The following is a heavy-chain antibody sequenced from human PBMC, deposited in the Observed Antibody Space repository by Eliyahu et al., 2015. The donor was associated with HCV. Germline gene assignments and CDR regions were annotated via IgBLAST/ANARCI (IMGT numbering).Heavy chain of an antibody. CDR1: GFTFSKAW. D-gene: IGHD3-10*01. J-gene: IGHJ6*03. V-gene: IGHV3-15*01. CDR2: IKSKTDGGTT. Sequence: EVQLVESGGGLVKPGGSLRLSCAASGFTFSKAWMSWVRQGSGKGVGWIGRIKSKTDGGTTDYAAPVKGRFTISRDDSKSTLYLQMNSLKTEDTAVYYCTTGAPGGFDYYLDVWGQGTTVTVSS. CDR3: TTGAPGGFDYYLDV.